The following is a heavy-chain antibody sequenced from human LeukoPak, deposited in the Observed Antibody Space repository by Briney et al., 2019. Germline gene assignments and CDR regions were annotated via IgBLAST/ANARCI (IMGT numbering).Heavy chain of an antibody. Sequence: GGSLRLSCAAPGFTFSSYAMSWVRQAPGKGLEWVSAISGSGGSTYYADSVKGRFTIPRDNSKNTLYLQMNSLRAEDTAVYYCARDLTYGYSSGVGWFDPWGQGTLVTVSS. CDR2: ISGSGGST. CDR1: GFTFSSYA. V-gene: IGHV3-23*01. D-gene: IGHD6-25*01. J-gene: IGHJ5*02. CDR3: ARDLTYGYSSGVGWFDP.